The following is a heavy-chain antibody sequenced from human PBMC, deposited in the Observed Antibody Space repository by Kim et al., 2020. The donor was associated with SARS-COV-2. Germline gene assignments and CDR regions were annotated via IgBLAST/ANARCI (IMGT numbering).Heavy chain of an antibody. Sequence: STNYDPSLKSRVTISVGTSKSQFSLKLSSVTAADTAVYYCASSKYYYDTIWGQGTLVTVSS. CDR2: ST. CDR3: ASSKYYYDTI. J-gene: IGHJ4*02. V-gene: IGHV4-34*01. D-gene: IGHD3-22*01.